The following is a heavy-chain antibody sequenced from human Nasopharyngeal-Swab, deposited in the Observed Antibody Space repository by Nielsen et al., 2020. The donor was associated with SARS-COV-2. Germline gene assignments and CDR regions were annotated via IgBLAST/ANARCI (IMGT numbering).Heavy chain of an antibody. CDR2: MNPNSGNA. J-gene: IGHJ4*02. Sequence: ASVKVSCKASGYTFTSSDINWVRQATGQRLEWMGWMNPNSGNAGYAQKFQGRVTMTRDTSTSTVYMELSSLRSEDTAVYYCARDFLVATWSGYYDYWGQGTLVTVSS. D-gene: IGHD3-3*01. CDR1: GYTFTSSD. CDR3: ARDFLVATWSGYYDY. V-gene: IGHV1-8*01.